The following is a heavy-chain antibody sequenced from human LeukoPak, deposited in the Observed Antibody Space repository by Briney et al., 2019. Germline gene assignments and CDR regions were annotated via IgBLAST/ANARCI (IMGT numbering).Heavy chain of an antibody. D-gene: IGHD4-23*01. CDR2: INHSGST. Sequence: SETLSLTCAVYGGSFSGYYWSWIRQPPGKGLEWIGEINHSGSTNYNPSLKSRVTISVDTSKNQFSLKLSSVTAADTAVYYCARERGNPNEDYYYYYYMDVWGKGTTVTVSS. CDR3: ARERGNPNEDYYYYYYMDV. CDR1: GGSFSGYY. J-gene: IGHJ6*03. V-gene: IGHV4-34*01.